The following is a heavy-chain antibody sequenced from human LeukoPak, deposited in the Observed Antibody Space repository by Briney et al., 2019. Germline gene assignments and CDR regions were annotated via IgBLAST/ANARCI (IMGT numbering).Heavy chain of an antibody. CDR1: GFTFSSYS. CDR3: ARDLNPQWEKSKAPSGYYYGMDV. CDR2: ISSSSSYI. J-gene: IGHJ6*02. Sequence: GGSLRLSCAASGFTFSSYSMNWVRQAPGKGLEWVSSISSSSSYIYYADSVKGRFTISRDNAKNSLYLQVNSLRAEDTAVYYCARDLNPQWEKSKAPSGYYYGMDVWGQGTTVTVSS. V-gene: IGHV3-21*01. D-gene: IGHD1-26*01.